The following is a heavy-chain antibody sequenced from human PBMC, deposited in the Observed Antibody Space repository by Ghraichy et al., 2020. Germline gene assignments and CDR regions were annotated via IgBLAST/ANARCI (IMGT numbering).Heavy chain of an antibody. CDR1: GGSISSYY. Sequence: SQTLSLTCTVSGGSISSYYWSWIRQPAGKGLEWIGRIYTSGSTNYNPSLKSRVTMSVDTSKNQFSLKLSSVTAADTAVYYCARDSHLGSSQPAGLVWGQGTLVTVSS. J-gene: IGHJ4*02. V-gene: IGHV4-4*07. D-gene: IGHD6-13*01. CDR3: ARDSHLGSSQPAGLV. CDR2: IYTSGST.